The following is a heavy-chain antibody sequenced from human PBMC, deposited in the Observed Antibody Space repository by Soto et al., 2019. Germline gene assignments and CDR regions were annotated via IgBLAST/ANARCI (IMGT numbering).Heavy chain of an antibody. CDR3: ARDSSIVVVSNWFDP. CDR1: GYTFTSYG. D-gene: IGHD3-22*01. Sequence: ASVKVSCKASGYTFTSYGISWVRQAPGQGLEWMGWISAYNGSTNYAQKLQGRVTMTTDTSTSTAYMELRSLRSDDTAVYYCARDSSIVVVSNWFDPWGQGTLVTVSS. CDR2: ISAYNGST. V-gene: IGHV1-18*01. J-gene: IGHJ5*02.